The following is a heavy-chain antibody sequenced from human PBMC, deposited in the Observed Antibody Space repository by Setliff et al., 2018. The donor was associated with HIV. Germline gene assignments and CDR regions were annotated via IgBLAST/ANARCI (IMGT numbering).Heavy chain of an antibody. CDR1: DGSISSGGYY. CDR2: IYYSGST. CDR3: ARDRATGRFDP. Sequence: PSETLSLTCSVSDGSISSGGYYWTWIRQHAGKGLEWIGYIYYSGSTYYNPSLKSRVTISVDTSKNQFSLKLRSVTAADTAVYYCARDRATGRFDPWGQGTLVTVSS. V-gene: IGHV4-31*03. J-gene: IGHJ5*02.